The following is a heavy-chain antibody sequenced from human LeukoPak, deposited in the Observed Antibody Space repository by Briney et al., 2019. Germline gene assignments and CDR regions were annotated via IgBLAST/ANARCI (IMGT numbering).Heavy chain of an antibody. CDR3: ASLGSGSSPIIDFDY. V-gene: IGHV1-2*02. Sequence: PLASVKVSRKASGYTFTGYYMHWVRQAPGQGLEWMGWINPNSGGTNYAQKFQGRITMTRDTSTSTVYMELSSLRSEDTAIYYCASLGSGSSPIIDFDYWGQGTLVTVSS. CDR2: INPNSGGT. J-gene: IGHJ4*02. CDR1: GYTFTGYY. D-gene: IGHD3-10*01.